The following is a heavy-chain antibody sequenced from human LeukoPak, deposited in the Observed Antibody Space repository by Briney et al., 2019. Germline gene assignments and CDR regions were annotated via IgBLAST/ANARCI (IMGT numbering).Heavy chain of an antibody. V-gene: IGHV3-30-3*01. CDR3: AKEAWSGYQTDYFDY. CDR1: GFTFSSYA. CDR2: ISYDGNNK. D-gene: IGHD3-3*01. J-gene: IGHJ4*02. Sequence: PGGSLRLSCAASGFTFSSYAMHWVRQAPGKGLEWVAVISYDGNNKYYADSVKGRFTISRDNSKNTLYLQMNSLGAEDTAVYYCAKEAWSGYQTDYFDYWGQGTLVTVSS.